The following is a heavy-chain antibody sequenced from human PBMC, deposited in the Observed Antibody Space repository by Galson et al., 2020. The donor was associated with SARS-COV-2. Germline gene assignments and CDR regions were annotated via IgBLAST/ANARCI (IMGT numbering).Heavy chain of an antibody. CDR3: ARDPTVTTHLGDYLNYYYGMDV. CDR2: INPSGGSS. CDR1: GYTFTSYY. J-gene: IGHJ6*02. D-gene: IGHD4-4*01. V-gene: IGHV1-46*01. Sequence: ASVKVSCKASGYTFTSYYMHWVRQAPGQGLEWMGIINPSGGSSSYAQKFQGRVTMTRDTSTSTVYMELSSLRSEDTAVYYCARDPTVTTHLGDYLNYYYGMDVWGQGTTVTVSS.